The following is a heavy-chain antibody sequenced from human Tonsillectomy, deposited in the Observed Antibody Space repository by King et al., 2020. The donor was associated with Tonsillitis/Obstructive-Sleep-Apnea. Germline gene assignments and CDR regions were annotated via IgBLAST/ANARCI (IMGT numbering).Heavy chain of an antibody. Sequence: QLQESGPGLVKPSETLSLTCIVSGASVSSRDYYWGWIRQPPGKGLEWIGSIYYTGTTYYNPSLKSRVTISVDTSKNQFSLRLNSVTAADTADYYCANRTDLIGPYYYCMEVGGKGTTVPVPS. CDR3: ANRTDLIGPYYYCMEV. V-gene: IGHV4-39*01. CDR2: IYYTGTT. J-gene: IGHJ6*03. CDR1: GASVSSRDYY. D-gene: IGHD3-22*01.